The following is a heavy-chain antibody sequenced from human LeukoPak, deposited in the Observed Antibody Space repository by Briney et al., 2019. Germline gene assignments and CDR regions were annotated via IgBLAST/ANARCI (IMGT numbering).Heavy chain of an antibody. J-gene: IGHJ5*02. V-gene: IGHV3-33*01. D-gene: IGHD6-13*01. CDR2: IWYDGSNK. Sequence: GGSLRLSCAASGFTFSSYGMHWVRQAPGKGLEWVAVIWYDGSNKYYADSVKGRFTISRDNSKNTLYLQMNSLRAGDTAVYYCARDRLPGIAAARGWFDPWGQGTLVTVSS. CDR3: ARDRLPGIAAARGWFDP. CDR1: GFTFSSYG.